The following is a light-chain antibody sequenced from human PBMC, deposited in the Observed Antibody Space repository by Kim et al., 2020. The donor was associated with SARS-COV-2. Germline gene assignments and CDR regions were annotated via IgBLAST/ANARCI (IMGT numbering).Light chain of an antibody. J-gene: IGLJ2*01. V-gene: IGLV3-1*01. CDR3: QAWDSSTAGVV. CDR2: QDS. Sequence: TGQTAGRTCSGDKLGDKYACWYQQKPGQSPVLVIYQDSKRPSGIPERFSGSNSGNTATLTISGTQAMDEADYYCQAWDSSTAGVVFGGGTQLTVL. CDR1: KLGDKY.